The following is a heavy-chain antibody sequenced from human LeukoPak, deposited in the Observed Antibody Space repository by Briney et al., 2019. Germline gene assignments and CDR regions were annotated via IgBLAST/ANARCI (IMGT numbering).Heavy chain of an antibody. Sequence: GGSLRLSCAASGFTFSSYEMNWVRQAPGKGLEWVSYISSSGSTIYYADFVKGRFTISRDNSKNTLYLQMNGLRPEDTAVYYCETAIQLRPFWGQGTLVTVSS. CDR2: ISSSGSTI. V-gene: IGHV3-48*03. J-gene: IGHJ4*02. CDR1: GFTFSSYE. CDR3: ETAIQLRPF. D-gene: IGHD1-1*01.